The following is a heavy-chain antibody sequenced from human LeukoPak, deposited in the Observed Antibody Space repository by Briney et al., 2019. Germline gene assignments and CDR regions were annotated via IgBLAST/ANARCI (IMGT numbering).Heavy chain of an antibody. J-gene: IGHJ4*02. D-gene: IGHD3-16*02. CDR2: ISGSGGST. CDR1: GFTFSSYS. V-gene: IGHV3-23*01. CDR3: ARVPYDYVWGSYRPSYYFDY. Sequence: PGGSLRLSCAASGFTFSSYSMNWVRQAPGKGLEWVSAISGSGGSTYYADSVKGRFTISRDNSKNTLYLQMNSLRAEDTAVYYCARVPYDYVWGSYRPSYYFDYWGQGTLVTVSS.